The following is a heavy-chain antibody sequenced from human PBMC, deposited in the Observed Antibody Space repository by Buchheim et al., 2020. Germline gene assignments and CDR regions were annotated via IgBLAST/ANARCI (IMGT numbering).Heavy chain of an antibody. V-gene: IGHV1-69*02. J-gene: IGHJ6*02. CDR1: GGTFSSYT. CDR3: ARGQQPSLYYYYYGMDV. D-gene: IGHD6-13*01. Sequence: QVQLVQSGAEVKKPGSPVKASCKASGGTFSSYTTSWVRQAPGKGLEWMGRIIPILGIATYAQKFQGRVTITADKSPSTANMELSSLRSEDTAVYYCARGQQPSLYYYYYGMDVWGQGTT. CDR2: IIPILGIA.